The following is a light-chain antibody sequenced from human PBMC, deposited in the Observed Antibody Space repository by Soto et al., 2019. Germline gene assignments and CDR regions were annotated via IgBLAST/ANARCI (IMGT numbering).Light chain of an antibody. J-gene: IGKJ1*01. CDR3: QQSYNSPWT. CDR2: GAS. CDR1: QTIGTY. V-gene: IGKV1-39*01. Sequence: DIQMTQSPSSLSASVGDRVSITCRPSQTIGTYLNWYQKKPGTAPNLLIYGASSLLSGVTSMFSARGTDTEVTLTINNLQTEDCATYYCQQSYNSPWTFGQGTKVEIK.